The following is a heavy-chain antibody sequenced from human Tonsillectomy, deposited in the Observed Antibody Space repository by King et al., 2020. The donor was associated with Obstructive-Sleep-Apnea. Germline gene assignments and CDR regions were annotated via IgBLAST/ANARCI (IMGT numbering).Heavy chain of an antibody. D-gene: IGHD3-10*01. J-gene: IGHJ4*02. CDR3: AREVSMVRGVIALDY. Sequence: VQLVESGGGLVQPGGSLRLSCAASGFTFSSYDMHWVLQATGKVLEWVSAIGIVGDTYFPGSVKGRFTTSRENAKNSLSLQMNRLRAGDTALYYCAREVSMVRGVIALDYWGQGTLVTVSS. CDR2: IGIVGDT. CDR1: GFTFSSYD. V-gene: IGHV3-13*01.